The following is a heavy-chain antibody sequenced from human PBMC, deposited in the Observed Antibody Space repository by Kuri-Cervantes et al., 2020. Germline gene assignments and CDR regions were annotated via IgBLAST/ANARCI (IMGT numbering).Heavy chain of an antibody. CDR1: GFTFSSYD. D-gene: IGHD4-17*01. CDR3: ARGAVTKYGMDV. CDR2: IGTAGDT. J-gene: IGHJ6*02. Sequence: GGSLRLSCAASGFTFSSYDMHWVRQATGKGLEWVSAIGTAGDTYYPGSVKGRFTISRENAKNSLYLQMNSLGAGDTAVYYCARGAVTKYGMDVWGQGTTVTVSS. V-gene: IGHV3-13*01.